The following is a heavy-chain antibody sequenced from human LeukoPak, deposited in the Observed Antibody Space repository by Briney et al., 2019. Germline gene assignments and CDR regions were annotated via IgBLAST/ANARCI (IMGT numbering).Heavy chain of an antibody. CDR1: GGSISSGSYY. V-gene: IGHV4-61*02. CDR2: IYTSGST. Sequence: PSETLSLTYTVSGGSISSGSYYWSWIRQPAGKGLEWIGRIYTSGSTNYNPSLKSRVTISVDTSKNQFSLKLSSVTAADTAVYYCARGAQDIVVVPAAIGWYFDLRGRGTLVTVSS. D-gene: IGHD2-2*02. CDR3: ARGAQDIVVVPAAIGWYFDL. J-gene: IGHJ2*01.